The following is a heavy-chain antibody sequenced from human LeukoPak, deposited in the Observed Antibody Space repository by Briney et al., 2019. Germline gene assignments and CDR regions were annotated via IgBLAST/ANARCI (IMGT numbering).Heavy chain of an antibody. J-gene: IGHJ3*02. CDR1: GFTFSNAW. V-gene: IGHV3-15*01. D-gene: IGHD5-18*01. CDR3: TTYPGYSYGYGAAFDI. Sequence: GGSLRLSCAAPGFTFSNAWMSWVRQAPGKGLEWVGRIKSKTDGGTTDYAAPVKGRFTISRDDSKNTLYLQMNSLKTEDTAVYYCTTYPGYSYGYGAAFDIWGQGTMVAVSS. CDR2: IKSKTDGGTT.